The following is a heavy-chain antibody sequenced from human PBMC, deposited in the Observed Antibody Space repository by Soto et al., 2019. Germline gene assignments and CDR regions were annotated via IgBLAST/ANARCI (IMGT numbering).Heavy chain of an antibody. Sequence: TLSLTCTVSGGSISSGGYYWSWIRQHPGKGLEWIGYIYYSGSTYYNPSLKSRVTISVDTSKNQFSLKLSSVTAADTAVFYCARQDCSGGSCYQYGMDVWGQGTTVTVSS. J-gene: IGHJ6*02. V-gene: IGHV4-31*03. CDR3: ARQDCSGGSCYQYGMDV. CDR1: GGSISSGGYY. D-gene: IGHD2-15*01. CDR2: IYYSGST.